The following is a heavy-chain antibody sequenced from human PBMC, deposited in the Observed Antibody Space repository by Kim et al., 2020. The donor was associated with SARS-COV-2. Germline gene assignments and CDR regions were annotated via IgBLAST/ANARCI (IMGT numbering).Heavy chain of an antibody. J-gene: IGHJ3*02. CDR1: GYTFTSYY. Sequence: ASVKVSCKASGYTFTSYYMHWVRQAPGQGLEWMGIINPSGGSTSYAQKFQGRVTMTRDTSTSTVYMELSSLRSGDTAVYYCARNEEDIVVVPAAFDIWGQGTMVTVSS. CDR3: ARNEEDIVVVPAAFDI. CDR2: INPSGGST. V-gene: IGHV1-46*01. D-gene: IGHD2-2*01.